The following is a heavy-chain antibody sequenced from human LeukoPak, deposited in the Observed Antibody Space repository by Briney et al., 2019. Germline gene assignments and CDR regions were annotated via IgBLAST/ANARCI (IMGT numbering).Heavy chain of an antibody. V-gene: IGHV3-23*01. CDR1: GFTFSSYA. J-gene: IGHJ4*02. Sequence: GGSLRLSCAASGFTFSSYAMSWVRQAPGKGLEWVSAISGSGGSTYYAASVKGRFTISRDNSKNTLYLQMNSLRAEDTAVYYCAKDQARPYYFDYWGQGTLVTVSS. CDR2: ISGSGGST. CDR3: AKDQARPYYFDY.